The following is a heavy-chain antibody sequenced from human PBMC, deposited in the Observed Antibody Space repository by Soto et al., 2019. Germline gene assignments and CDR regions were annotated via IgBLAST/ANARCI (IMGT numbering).Heavy chain of an antibody. CDR1: GTSIKNSIYF. Sequence: SETLSLTCSVSGTSIKNSIYFWAWIRQPPGKGLEFVGSVYSTGGTYYNPSLKNRLTVSAHTSQNQFSLTLKSVTAADPAVYYCGRVKDAATPHSEFDVWGQGTLVTVSS. D-gene: IGHD1-1*01. CDR2: VYSTGGT. CDR3: GRVKDAATPHSEFDV. J-gene: IGHJ4*02. V-gene: IGHV4-39*01.